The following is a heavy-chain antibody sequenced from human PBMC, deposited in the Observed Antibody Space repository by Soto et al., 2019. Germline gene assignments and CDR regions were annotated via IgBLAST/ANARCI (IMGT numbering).Heavy chain of an antibody. V-gene: IGHV1-24*01. CDR1: GYTLTELS. CDR2: FDPEDGET. J-gene: IGHJ6*02. D-gene: IGHD3-3*01. CDR3: ATGSPRGRFLEWLLYPPIRYYYYGMDV. Sequence: GASVKVSCKVSGYTLTELSMHWVRQAPGKGLEWMGGFDPEDGETIYAQKFQGRVTMTEDTSTDTAYMELSSLRSEDTAVYYCATGSPRGRFLEWLLYPPIRYYYYGMDVWGQGTTVTVSS.